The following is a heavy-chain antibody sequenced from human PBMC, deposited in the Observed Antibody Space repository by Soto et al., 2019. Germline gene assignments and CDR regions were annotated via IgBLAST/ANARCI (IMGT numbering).Heavy chain of an antibody. V-gene: IGHV3-23*01. D-gene: IGHD6-13*01. J-gene: IGHJ6*02. CDR1: GCTFSSYA. CDR2: ISGSGGST. CDR3: AKVTAAGTYYYGMDV. Sequence: GGSLRLSCAASGCTFSSYAMSWVRQAPGKGLEWVSAISGSGGSTYYADSVKGRFTISRDNSKNTLYLQMNSLRAEDTAVYYCAKVTAAGTYYYGMDVWGQGTTVTVSS.